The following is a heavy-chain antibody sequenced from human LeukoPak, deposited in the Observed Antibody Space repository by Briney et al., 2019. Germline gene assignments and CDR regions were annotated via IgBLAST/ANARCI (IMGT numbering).Heavy chain of an antibody. V-gene: IGHV1-18*01. D-gene: IGHD6-19*01. Sequence: ASVKVFCKASGYTFTRYGINWGRQAPGQGLEWIGWIIGYNGNTTYAQNLQGRVTMTTDTSTSTAYMELKSLTSDDTAVFYCARDGDPIAVVDRWFDSWGQGTLVTVSS. CDR3: ARDGDPIAVVDRWFDS. J-gene: IGHJ5*01. CDR1: GYTFTRYG. CDR2: IIGYNGNT.